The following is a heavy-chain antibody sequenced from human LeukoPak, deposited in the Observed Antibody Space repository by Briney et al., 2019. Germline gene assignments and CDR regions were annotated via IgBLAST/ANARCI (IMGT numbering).Heavy chain of an antibody. Sequence: PSETLSLTCTVSGGSISSGSYYWSWIRQPAGKGLEWIGRIYTSGSTNYNPSLKSRVTISLDTSKNQFSLKLSSVTAADTAVYYCARSQQLVAGRGGCDYWGQGTLVTVSS. D-gene: IGHD6-13*01. CDR2: IYTSGST. J-gene: IGHJ4*02. V-gene: IGHV4-61*02. CDR1: GGSISSGSYY. CDR3: ARSQQLVAGRGGCDY.